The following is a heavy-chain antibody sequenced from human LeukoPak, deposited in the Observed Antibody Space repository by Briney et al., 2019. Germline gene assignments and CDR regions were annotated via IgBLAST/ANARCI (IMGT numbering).Heavy chain of an antibody. V-gene: IGHV3-48*01. Sequence: GGSLRLSCAASGFTFSSYSMNWVRQAPGKGLEWVSYISSSSSTKYYADSVKGRFTISRDNAKNSLSLQMNSLRAEDTAVYYCATDRPSGVTMIVVVNSAFDIWGQGTMVTVSS. CDR1: GFTFSSYS. CDR2: ISSSSSTK. D-gene: IGHD3-22*01. J-gene: IGHJ3*02. CDR3: ATDRPSGVTMIVVVNSAFDI.